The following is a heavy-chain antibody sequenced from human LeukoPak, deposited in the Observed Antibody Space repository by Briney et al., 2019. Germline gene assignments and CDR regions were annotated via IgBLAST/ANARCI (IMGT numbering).Heavy chain of an antibody. CDR3: ARVGAMRVSYYFDY. CDR2: INPNSGGT. V-gene: IGHV1-2*02. Sequence: GASVKVSCKASGYTFTGYYMHWVRQAPGQGLEWMGWINPNSGGTNYAQKFQGRVTMTRDTSISTAYMELSRLRSDDTAVYYCARVGAMRVSYYFDYWGQGTLVTVSS. CDR1: GYTFTGYY. J-gene: IGHJ4*02. D-gene: IGHD3-16*01.